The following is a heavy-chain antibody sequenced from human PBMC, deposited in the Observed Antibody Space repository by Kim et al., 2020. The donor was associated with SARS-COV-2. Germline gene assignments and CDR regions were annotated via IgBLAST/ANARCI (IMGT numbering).Heavy chain of an antibody. CDR3: ARGVSVYDFWSGYPVCWFDP. J-gene: IGHJ5*02. CDR2: ISSSSSTI. V-gene: IGHV3-48*02. CDR1: GFTFSSYS. D-gene: IGHD3-3*01. Sequence: GGSLRLSCAASGFTFSSYSMNWVRQAPGKGLEWVSYISSSSSTIYYADSVKGRFTISRDNAKNSLYLQMNSLRDEDTAVYYCARGVSVYDFWSGYPVCWFDPWGQGTLVTVSS.